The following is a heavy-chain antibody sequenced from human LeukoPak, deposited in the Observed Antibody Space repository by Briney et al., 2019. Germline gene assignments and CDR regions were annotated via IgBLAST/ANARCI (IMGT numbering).Heavy chain of an antibody. V-gene: IGHV4-59*01. CDR1: GGPISSYY. D-gene: IGHD4-17*01. Sequence: SETLSLTCTVSGGPISSYYWSWIRQPPGKRLEWIGYIYYSGSTNYNPSLKSRVTISVDTSKNQFSLKLSSVTAADTAVYYCARGYGDYDNWFDPWGQGTLVTVSS. CDR2: IYYSGST. CDR3: ARGYGDYDNWFDP. J-gene: IGHJ5*02.